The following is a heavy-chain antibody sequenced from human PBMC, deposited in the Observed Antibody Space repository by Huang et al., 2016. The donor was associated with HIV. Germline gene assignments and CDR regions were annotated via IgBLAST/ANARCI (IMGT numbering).Heavy chain of an antibody. Sequence: QITLKESGPTLVKPTQTLTLTCTFSGFSLSTCGVGVGWIRQPPGKALEVLALIYWDDDKRYSPSLRRRLTISKDTSKTQVVLTMTNLDPVDTATYYCAHSKVGTSSFDYWGQGILVIVSS. J-gene: IGHJ4*02. V-gene: IGHV2-5*02. D-gene: IGHD1-26*01. CDR2: IYWDDDK. CDR1: GFSLSTCGVG. CDR3: AHSKVGTSSFDY.